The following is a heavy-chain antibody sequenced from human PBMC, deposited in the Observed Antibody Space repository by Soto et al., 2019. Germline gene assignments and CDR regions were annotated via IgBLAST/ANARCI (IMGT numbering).Heavy chain of an antibody. V-gene: IGHV4-34*10. Sequence: SETLSLTCTVYGGSFSGYYWSWIRQSPGKEQEKIGEINHSGGVNYNPSLQGRVTMTTATSTTTAYMELRSLRSDDTAVYYCARDRSYRSVTAAGTPCFDPWGQGTLVTVFS. CDR2: INHSGGV. CDR3: ARDRSYRSVTAAGTPCFDP. J-gene: IGHJ5*02. D-gene: IGHD6-13*01. CDR1: GGSFSGYY.